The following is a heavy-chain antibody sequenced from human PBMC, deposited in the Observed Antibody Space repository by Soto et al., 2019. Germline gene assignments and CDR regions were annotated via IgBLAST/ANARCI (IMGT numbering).Heavy chain of an antibody. V-gene: IGHV1-3*01. CDR2: INPDNGNT. Sequence: ASVKVSCKAPGYTFTRYTMNWVRQAPGQRLEWMGWINPDNGNTKSSQKFQDRVIITRDTSASTAYMDLSSLRSEDTAVYYCARGIATGQLAPWGQGTLVTVSS. CDR1: GYTFTRYT. J-gene: IGHJ5*02. CDR3: ARGIATGQLAP. D-gene: IGHD2-15*01.